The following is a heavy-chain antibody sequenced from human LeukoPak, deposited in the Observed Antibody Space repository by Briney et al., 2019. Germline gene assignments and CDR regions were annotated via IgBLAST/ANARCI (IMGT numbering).Heavy chain of an antibody. J-gene: IGHJ4*02. Sequence: PGGSLRLSCAASGFTFSSYAMSWVRQAPGKGLEWVSAISGSGGSTYYADSVKGRFTISRDNSKNTLYLQMNSLRAEDTAVYYCAKDRSIAVAGIAGFFDYWGQGTLVTVSS. CDR1: GFTFSSYA. CDR3: AKDRSIAVAGIAGFFDY. D-gene: IGHD6-19*01. CDR2: ISGSGGST. V-gene: IGHV3-23*01.